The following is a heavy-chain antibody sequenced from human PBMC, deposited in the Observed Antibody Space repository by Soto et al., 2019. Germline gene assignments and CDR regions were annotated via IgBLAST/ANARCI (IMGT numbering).Heavy chain of an antibody. CDR1: GFTVSGNY. D-gene: IGHD1-7*01. CDR2: IYSGGST. V-gene: IGHV3-66*01. Sequence: EVQLVESGGGLVQPGGSLRLSCTGSGFTVSGNYMSWVRQAPEKGLEWVSLIYSGGSTYYADSVKGRFTISRDNSKNMLYLQMNSLRAEDTAVYYCGRDGNWNYVLDCWGQGTLVTVSS. CDR3: GRDGNWNYVLDC. J-gene: IGHJ4*02.